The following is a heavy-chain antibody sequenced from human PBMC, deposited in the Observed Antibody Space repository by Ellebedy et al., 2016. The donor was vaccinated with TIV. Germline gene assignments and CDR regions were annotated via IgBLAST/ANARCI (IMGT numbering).Heavy chain of an antibody. V-gene: IGHV4-4*02. CDR3: ARDPRYSSGWYLDN. CDR1: GSSINSNNW. Sequence: MPSETLSLTCDVSGSSINSNNWWSWVRLPPGKGLEWIGEFYYTGSTNYNPSLKSRVTISADKSKSQFSLKLNSVTAADTAVYYCARDPRYSSGWYLDNWGQGTLVTVSS. J-gene: IGHJ4*02. D-gene: IGHD6-19*01. CDR2: FYYTGST.